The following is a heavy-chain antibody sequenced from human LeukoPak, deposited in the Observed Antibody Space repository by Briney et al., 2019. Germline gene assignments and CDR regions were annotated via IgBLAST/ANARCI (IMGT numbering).Heavy chain of an antibody. V-gene: IGHV3-30*03. D-gene: IGHD1-1*01. Sequence: GGSLRLSCAASGFTFSSYGMHWVRQAPGKGLEWVAVISYDGSNKYYADSVKGRFTISRDNSKNTLYLQMNSLRAEDTAVYYCARALLTTPIDVWGQGTLVTVSS. CDR3: ARALLTTPIDV. CDR2: ISYDGSNK. J-gene: IGHJ4*02. CDR1: GFTFSSYG.